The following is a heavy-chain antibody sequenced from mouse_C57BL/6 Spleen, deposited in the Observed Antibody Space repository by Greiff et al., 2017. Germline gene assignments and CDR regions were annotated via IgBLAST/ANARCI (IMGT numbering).Heavy chain of an antibody. D-gene: IGHD1-2*01. Sequence: EVKLMESGEGLVKPGGSLKLSCAASGFTFSSYAMSWVRQTPEKRLEWVAYISSGGDYIYYADTVKGRFTISRDNARNTLYLQMSSLKSEDTAMYYCTREGITTGRYFDVWGTGTTVTVSS. J-gene: IGHJ1*03. V-gene: IGHV5-9-1*02. CDR1: GFTFSSYA. CDR2: ISSGGDYI. CDR3: TREGITTGRYFDV.